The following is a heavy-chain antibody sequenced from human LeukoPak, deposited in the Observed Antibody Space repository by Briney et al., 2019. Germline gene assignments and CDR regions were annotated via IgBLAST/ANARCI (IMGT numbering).Heavy chain of an antibody. J-gene: IGHJ4*02. Sequence: SDTLSLTCTVSGDSISSYYWSWIRQPAGKGLEWIGRIYTSGSTDYNPSLKSRVTMSVDTSKNQFSLKLSSVTAADTAVYYCARESKSYDGSGYYHDYWGQGPLVTVSS. CDR3: ARESKSYDGSGYYHDY. CDR1: GDSISSYY. V-gene: IGHV4-4*07. D-gene: IGHD3-22*01. CDR2: IYTSGST.